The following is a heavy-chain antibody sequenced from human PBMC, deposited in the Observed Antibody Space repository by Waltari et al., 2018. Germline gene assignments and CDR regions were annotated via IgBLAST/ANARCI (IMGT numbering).Heavy chain of an antibody. Sequence: QVQLQQWGAGLLQPAETLSLTCAVYGGSFTDYWCTSVRQLPGKGLEWIGEINHSGDTNYSPSLRSRLTISLDTSTNQLSLRLNSVTAADTGVYFCARDSEMGAVFDIWGQGTVVTVSS. CDR3: ARDSEMGAVFDI. CDR1: GGSFTDYW. CDR2: INHSGDT. V-gene: IGHV4-34*01. J-gene: IGHJ3*02. D-gene: IGHD3-16*01.